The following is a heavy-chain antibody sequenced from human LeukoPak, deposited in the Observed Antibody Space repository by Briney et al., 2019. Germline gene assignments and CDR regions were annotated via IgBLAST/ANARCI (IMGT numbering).Heavy chain of an antibody. D-gene: IGHD1-26*01. CDR1: GFTFSSYA. Sequence: PGRSLRLSCAASGFTFSSYAMHWVRQAPGKGLEWVAVISYDGSNKYYADSMKGRFTISRDKSKNTLYLQMNSLRAEDTAVYYCARAGLIVGARGGDAFDIWGQGTMVTVSS. CDR2: ISYDGSNK. CDR3: ARAGLIVGARGGDAFDI. J-gene: IGHJ3*02. V-gene: IGHV3-30*04.